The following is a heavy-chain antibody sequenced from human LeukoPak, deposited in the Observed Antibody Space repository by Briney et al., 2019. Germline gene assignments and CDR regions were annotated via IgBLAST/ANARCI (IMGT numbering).Heavy chain of an antibody. Sequence: GGYLRLSCVVSGFTFSSYSMNWVRQTPGKGREWVSSISSSSSYLYYADSVKGRFTISRDKAKNSLYLQMKSLRDDDTAVYYCARDRESSSWFDYWGQGTLVAVSS. CDR1: GFTFSSYS. D-gene: IGHD6-13*01. CDR2: ISSSSSYL. V-gene: IGHV3-21*01. CDR3: ARDRESSSWFDY. J-gene: IGHJ4*02.